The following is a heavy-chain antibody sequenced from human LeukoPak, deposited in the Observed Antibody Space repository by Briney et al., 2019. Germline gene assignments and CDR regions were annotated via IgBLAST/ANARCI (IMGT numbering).Heavy chain of an antibody. D-gene: IGHD3-3*01. CDR3: AKSGLFYDFWSGQHD. CDR2: IHYSGST. V-gene: IGHV4-59*08. J-gene: IGHJ4*02. CDR1: GGSVRSYY. Sequence: SETLSLTCSVSGGSVRSYYWSWIRQPPRKGREWIGYIHYSGSTNYNPPLKSRVIISIHTSKDEFALKLSSVTAADTAVYYCAKSGLFYDFWSGQHDWGQGVLVTVSS.